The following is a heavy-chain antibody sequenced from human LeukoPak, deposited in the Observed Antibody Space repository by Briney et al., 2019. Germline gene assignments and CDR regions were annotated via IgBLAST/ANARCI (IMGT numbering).Heavy chain of an antibody. D-gene: IGHD6-13*01. CDR2: IYYSGST. Sequence: SETLSLTCTVSGGSISSSSYYWGWIRQPPGKGLEWLGSIYYSGSTYYNPSLKSRVTISVDTSKNQFSLKLSSVTAADTAVYYCAFLAAADPRGSGMDVWGQGTTVTVSS. CDR1: GGSISSSSYY. V-gene: IGHV4-39*01. J-gene: IGHJ6*02. CDR3: AFLAAADPRGSGMDV.